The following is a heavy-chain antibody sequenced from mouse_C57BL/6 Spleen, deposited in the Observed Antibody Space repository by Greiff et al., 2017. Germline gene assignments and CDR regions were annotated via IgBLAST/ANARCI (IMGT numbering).Heavy chain of an antibody. V-gene: IGHV2-2*01. CDR2: LWSGGST. Sequence: VQGVESGPGLVQPSQSLSITCTVSGFSLTSYGVHWVRQSPGKGLEWLGVLWSGGSTDYNAAFISRLSISKDNSKSQVFFKMNSLQADDTAIYYWARNEGYYDYLAWFAYWGQGTLVTVSA. J-gene: IGHJ3*01. CDR1: GFSLTSYG. D-gene: IGHD2-4*01. CDR3: ARNEGYYDYLAWFAY.